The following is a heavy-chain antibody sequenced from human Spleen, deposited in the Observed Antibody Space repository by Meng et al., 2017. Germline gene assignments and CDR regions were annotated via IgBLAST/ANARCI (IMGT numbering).Heavy chain of an antibody. D-gene: IGHD3-3*01. J-gene: IGHJ4*02. V-gene: IGHV3-7*01. CDR1: EFLFSSYW. Sequence: GGSLRLSCAASEFLFSSYWMSWVRQAPGKGLEWVVNIKEDGSEKYYVDSVKGRFTISRDNAKSSLYLQMSSLRAEDTAVYYCARVWSGLIDYWGQGTLVTVSS. CDR2: IKEDGSEK. CDR3: ARVWSGLIDY.